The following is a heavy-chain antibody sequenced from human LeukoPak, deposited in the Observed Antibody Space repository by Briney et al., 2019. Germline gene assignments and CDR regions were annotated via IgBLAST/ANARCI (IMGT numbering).Heavy chain of an antibody. V-gene: IGHV3-9*01. D-gene: IGHD4-17*01. Sequence: LPGGSLRLSCAASGFNVNCVHWVRQAPGKGLEWVSGIRWDAGTIGFGDSVKGRFSISRDSAKNSVYLQMNSLRTEDTAFYFCARSLDVLTVTTPFDYWGQGTLVTVSS. CDR1: GFNVNC. J-gene: IGHJ4*02. CDR2: IRWDAGTI. CDR3: ARSLDVLTVTTPFDY.